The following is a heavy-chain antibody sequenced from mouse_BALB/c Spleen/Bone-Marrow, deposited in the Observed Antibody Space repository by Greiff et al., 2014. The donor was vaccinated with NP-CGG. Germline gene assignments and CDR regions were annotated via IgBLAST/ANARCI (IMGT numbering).Heavy chain of an antibody. CDR3: TRSNYGYWFFDV. V-gene: IGHV1S81*02. D-gene: IGHD1-1*01. Sequence: VKLMESGAELVKPGASVKLSCKASGYTFTSYYMYWVKQRPGQGLEWIGEINPSNGGTNFNEKFKSKATLTVDKSSNTAYVQRSSLISEDSAVYHGTRSNYGYWFFDVWGAGTTVTVSS. J-gene: IGHJ1*01. CDR2: INPSNGGT. CDR1: GYTFTSYY.